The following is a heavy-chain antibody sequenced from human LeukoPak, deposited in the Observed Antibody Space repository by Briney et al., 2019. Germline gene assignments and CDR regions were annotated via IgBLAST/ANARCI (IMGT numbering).Heavy chain of an antibody. D-gene: IGHD6-6*01. Sequence: PGGSLRLSCAASGFTFSTYSMNWVRQAPGKGLEWVSSISSSSSYIYYADSVKGRFTISRDNAKNSLYLQMNSLRAEDTAVYYCASANPRSQYSSSTDYWGQGTLVTVSS. CDR3: ASANPRSQYSSSTDY. CDR1: GFTFSTYS. J-gene: IGHJ4*02. V-gene: IGHV3-21*01. CDR2: ISSSSSYI.